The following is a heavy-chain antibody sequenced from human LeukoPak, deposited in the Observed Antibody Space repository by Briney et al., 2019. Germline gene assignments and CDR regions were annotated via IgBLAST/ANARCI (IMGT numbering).Heavy chain of an antibody. V-gene: IGHV3-73*01. J-gene: IGHJ4*02. CDR3: TRDGGSWSHLDY. CDR1: GFIFSECA. D-gene: IGHD1-26*01. CDR2: IDTRGKGSAT. Sequence: GGSLRLSCEGSGFIFSECAIHWVRQASGKGLEWVGRIDTRGKGSATAYAAPVRGRFTLSRDDSKSTAYLQMSSLKTEDTAAYFCTRDGGSWSHLDYWGQGVLVTVSS.